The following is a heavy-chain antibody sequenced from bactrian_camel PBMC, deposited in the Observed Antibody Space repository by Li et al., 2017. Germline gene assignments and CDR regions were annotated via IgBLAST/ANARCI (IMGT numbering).Heavy chain of an antibody. CDR1: EFSRNI. CDR3: ATATDCRWTGYPTWTPKANY. V-gene: IGHV3S54*01. J-gene: IGHJ4*01. CDR2: IYIAFRPDDQRT. D-gene: IGHD1*01. Sequence: HVQLVESGGGLVQPGTSARLSCVASEFSRNIMAWFHQAPGMEREGVATIYIAFRPDDQRTYYADPVKGRFTISQDNAKNTVFLAMNDLKPEDTAMYYCATATDCRWTGYPTWTPKANYWGQGTQVTVS.